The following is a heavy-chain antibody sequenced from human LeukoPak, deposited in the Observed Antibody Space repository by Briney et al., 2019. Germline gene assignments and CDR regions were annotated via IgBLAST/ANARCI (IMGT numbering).Heavy chain of an antibody. J-gene: IGHJ4*02. D-gene: IGHD3-22*01. CDR1: GGTFSSYA. CDR2: IIPIFGTA. CDR3: ARARLYYDSSGYYYFSYSDY. Sequence: GASVKVSCKASGGTFSSYAISWVRQAPGQGLERMGGIIPIFGTANYAQKFQGRVTTTTDESTSTAYMELSSLRSEDTAVYYCARARLYYDSSGYYYFSYSDYWGQGTLVTVSS. V-gene: IGHV1-69*05.